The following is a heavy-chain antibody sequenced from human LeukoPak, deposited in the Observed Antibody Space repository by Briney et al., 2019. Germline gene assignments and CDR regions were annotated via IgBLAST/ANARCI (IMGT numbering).Heavy chain of an antibody. CDR1: GFTFSSYE. CDR3: ATGEGGSYYDSRGYYSDI. J-gene: IGHJ3*02. V-gene: IGHV3-48*03. CDR2: ISSSGTSI. D-gene: IGHD3-22*01. Sequence: GGSLRLSCAASGFTFSSYEMNWVRQAPGKGLEWVSYISSSGTSIYYADSVKGRFTISRDNAKNSLYLQMNSLRAEDTAVYYCATGEGGSYYDSRGYYSDIWGQGTMVTVSS.